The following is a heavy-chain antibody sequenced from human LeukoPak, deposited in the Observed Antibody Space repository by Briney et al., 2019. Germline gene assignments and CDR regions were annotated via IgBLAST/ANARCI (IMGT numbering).Heavy chain of an antibody. CDR1: GFTFSSYG. CDR2: ISYDGSNK. J-gene: IGHJ4*02. D-gene: IGHD2-15*01. CDR3: ARGLGYCSGGSCYGIDY. Sequence: GSLRLSCAASGFTFSSYGMHWVRQAPGKGLEWVAVISYDGSNKYYADSVKGRFTISRDNAKNSLYLQMNSLRAEDTAVYYCARGLGYCSGGSCYGIDYWAREPWSPSPQ. V-gene: IGHV3-30*03.